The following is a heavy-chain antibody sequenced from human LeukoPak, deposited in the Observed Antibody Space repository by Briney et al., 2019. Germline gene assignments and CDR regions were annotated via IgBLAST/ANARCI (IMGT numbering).Heavy chain of an antibody. CDR3: ARGGSGSGMYNWIDP. Sequence: SETLSLTCAAYGESFSGYYWSWLRQPPGKWLEWIGESNHSGSTRSNPSLKSRVTIAVDTSSIKFSLKLSTVTAADTAVYYCARGGSGSGMYNWIDPSGQGTLVSVSS. CDR1: GESFSGYY. V-gene: IGHV4-34*01. D-gene: IGHD1-26*01. J-gene: IGHJ5*02. CDR2: SNHSGST.